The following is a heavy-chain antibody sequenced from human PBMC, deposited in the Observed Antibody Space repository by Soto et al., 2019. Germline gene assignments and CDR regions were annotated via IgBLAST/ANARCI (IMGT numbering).Heavy chain of an antibody. CDR1: GFSLSTDDVG. CDR3: ARSKYSISSFDY. V-gene: IGHV2-5*02. J-gene: IGHJ4*02. Sequence: SGPTLVNPTQTLTLTCTFSGFSLSTDDVGVGWIRQPPGKALDWLAVIYWDDDKRYSPSLKSRPTITKDTSKNQVLLTMTNMDPVDTATYFCARSKYSISSFDYWGQGALVTVS. CDR2: IYWDDDK. D-gene: IGHD6-6*01.